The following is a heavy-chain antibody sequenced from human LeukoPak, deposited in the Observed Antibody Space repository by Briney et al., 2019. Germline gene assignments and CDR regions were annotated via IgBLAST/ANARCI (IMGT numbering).Heavy chain of an antibody. J-gene: IGHJ5*02. CDR2: IYYSGST. CDR3: AREYPDSDRFDP. CDR1: GGSISSGDYY. V-gene: IGHV4-30-4*08. Sequence: PSQTLSLXCTVSGGSISSGDYYWSWSRQPPGKGPEWIGYIYYSGSTYYNPSLKSRVTISVDTSKNQFSLKLSSVTAADTAVYYCAREYPDSDRFDPWGQGTLVTVSS. D-gene: IGHD2-2*02.